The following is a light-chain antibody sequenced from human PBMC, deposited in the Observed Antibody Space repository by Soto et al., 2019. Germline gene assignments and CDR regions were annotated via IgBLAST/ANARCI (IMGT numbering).Light chain of an antibody. CDR3: QQSYNAPRT. Sequence: DIQMTQSPSTLSASVGDRVTITCRASQSITSWLAWYQQKPGKAPKLLIYDASSLESGVPSRFSGSGSGTDFTLTISSLQPEDFATYYCQQSYNAPRTCGQGTKLEIE. CDR2: DAS. V-gene: IGKV1-5*01. J-gene: IGKJ2*01. CDR1: QSITSW.